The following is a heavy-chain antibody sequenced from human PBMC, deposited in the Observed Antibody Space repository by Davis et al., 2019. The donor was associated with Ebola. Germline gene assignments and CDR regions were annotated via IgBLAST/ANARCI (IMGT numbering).Heavy chain of an antibody. V-gene: IGHV3-11*01. CDR3: ARDGTSSSWYTVDY. CDR1: GFTFSDYY. Sequence: PGGSLRLSCAASGFTFSDYYMSWIRQAPGKGLEWVSYLSSSGSTIYYADSVKGRFTISRDNAKNSLYLQMNSLRAEDTAVYYCARDGTSSSWYTVDYWGQGTLVTVSS. D-gene: IGHD6-13*01. J-gene: IGHJ4*02. CDR2: LSSSGSTI.